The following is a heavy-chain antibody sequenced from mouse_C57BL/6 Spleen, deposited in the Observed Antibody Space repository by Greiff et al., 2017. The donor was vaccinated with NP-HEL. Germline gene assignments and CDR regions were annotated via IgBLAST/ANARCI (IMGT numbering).Heavy chain of an antibody. J-gene: IGHJ3*01. CDR3: ARLADYYGSSPWFAY. D-gene: IGHD1-1*01. Sequence: VQLQQSGPELVKPGASVKISCKASGYTFTDYYMNWVKQSHGKSLEWIGDINPNNGGTSYNQKFKGKATLTVDKSSSTAYMELRSLTSEDSAVYYCARLADYYGSSPWFAYWGQGTLVTVSA. CDR1: GYTFTDYY. CDR2: INPNNGGT. V-gene: IGHV1-26*01.